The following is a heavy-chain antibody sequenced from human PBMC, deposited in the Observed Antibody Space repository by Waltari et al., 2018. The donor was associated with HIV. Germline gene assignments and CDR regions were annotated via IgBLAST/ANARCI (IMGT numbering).Heavy chain of an antibody. V-gene: IGHV1-46*01. Sequence: QVQLVQSGAEVKKPGASVKVSCKASGYTFTSYYMHWVRQAPGQGLEWMGIINPSGGSKSYEKKFQGRVTMTRDTSTSTVYMELSSLRSEDTAVYYCARGYYYDTYAFDIWGQGTMVTVSS. J-gene: IGHJ3*02. CDR3: ARGYYYDTYAFDI. D-gene: IGHD3-22*01. CDR1: GYTFTSYY. CDR2: INPSGGSK.